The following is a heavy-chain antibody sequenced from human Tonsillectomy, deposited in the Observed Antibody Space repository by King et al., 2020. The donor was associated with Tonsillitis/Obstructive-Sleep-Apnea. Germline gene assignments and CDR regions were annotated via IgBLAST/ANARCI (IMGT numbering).Heavy chain of an antibody. D-gene: IGHD3-3*01. CDR1: GFTFSSYA. CDR2: ISYDGSNK. J-gene: IGHJ4*02. CDR3: ARKALDQYYDFWRGPRVTDYFDY. V-gene: IGHV3-30*04. Sequence: VQLVESGGGVVQPGRSLRLSCAASGFTFSSYAMHWVRQAPGKGLVWVAVISYDGSNKYYADSVKGRFTISRDNSKNTLYLQMNSLRAEDTAVYYCARKALDQYYDFWRGPRVTDYFDYWGQGTLVTVSS.